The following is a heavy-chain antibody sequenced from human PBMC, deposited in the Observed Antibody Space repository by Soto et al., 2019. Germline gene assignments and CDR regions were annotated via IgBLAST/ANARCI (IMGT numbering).Heavy chain of an antibody. Sequence: RGSMRLFCAGSGFAFSSCNMNWVRQAQGKGLECVSSISSSSSYICYADSVEGRFPISRDNAKNALYLQMNSLRAEDTAVYYCARAADSSGLNWFDPWGQGTLVTVS. V-gene: IGHV3-21*01. D-gene: IGHD6-19*01. CDR3: ARAADSSGLNWFDP. CDR1: GFAFSSCN. J-gene: IGHJ5*02. CDR2: ISSSSSYI.